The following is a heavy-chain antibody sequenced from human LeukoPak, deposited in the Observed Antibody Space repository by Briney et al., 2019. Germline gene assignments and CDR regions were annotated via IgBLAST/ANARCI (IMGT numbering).Heavy chain of an antibody. Sequence: PSETLSLTCTVSGYSISSGYYWGWIRQPPGKGLEWIGSIYHSGSTYYNPSLKSRVTISVDTSKNQFSLKLSSVTAADTAVYYCARIRTGGFYYYYYMDVWGKGTTVTVSS. CDR2: IYHSGST. V-gene: IGHV4-38-2*02. D-gene: IGHD1-14*01. J-gene: IGHJ6*03. CDR3: ARIRTGGFYYYYYMDV. CDR1: GYSISSGYY.